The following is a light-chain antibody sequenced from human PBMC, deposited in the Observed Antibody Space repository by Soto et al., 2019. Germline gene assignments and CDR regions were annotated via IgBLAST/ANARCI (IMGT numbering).Light chain of an antibody. CDR2: RNN. CDR3: QSYDSSLSGSHVI. J-gene: IGLJ2*01. CDR1: TSNIGSNY. V-gene: IGLV1-47*01. Sequence: QSVLTQPPSASGTPGQGVTISCSGSTSNIGSNYVYWYQQLPGTAPKLLIYRNNQRPSGVPDRFSGSKSGTSASLAITGLQPEDEADYYCQSYDSSLSGSHVIFGGGTKLTVL.